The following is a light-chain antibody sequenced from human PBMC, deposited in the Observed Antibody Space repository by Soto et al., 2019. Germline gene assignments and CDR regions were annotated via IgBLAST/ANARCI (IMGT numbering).Light chain of an antibody. CDR1: QGISSY. CDR3: QQLNSYPVT. V-gene: IGKV1-9*01. CDR2: AAS. J-gene: IGKJ4*01. Sequence: DIQLTQSPSFLSASVGDRVTITCRASQGISSYLAWYQQKPGKAPKLLIYAASTLQSGVPSRFSGSGSGTEFTLTISSLQPEDFATYHCQQLNSYPVTFGGGTKVEIK.